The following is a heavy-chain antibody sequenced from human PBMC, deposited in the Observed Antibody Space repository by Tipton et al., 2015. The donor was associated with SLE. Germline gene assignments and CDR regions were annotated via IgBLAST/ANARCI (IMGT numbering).Heavy chain of an antibody. CDR1: GGSISSSSYY. V-gene: IGHV4-39*01. J-gene: IGHJ3*02. CDR3: ARHPQYYYGSGSWDFDI. CDR2: IYYSGST. Sequence: LRLSCTVSGGSISSSSYYWGWIRQPPGKGLEWIGSIYYSGSTYYNPSLKSRVTISVDTSKNQFSLKLSSVTAADTAVYYCARHPQYYYGSGSWDFDIWGQGTMVTVSS. D-gene: IGHD3-10*01.